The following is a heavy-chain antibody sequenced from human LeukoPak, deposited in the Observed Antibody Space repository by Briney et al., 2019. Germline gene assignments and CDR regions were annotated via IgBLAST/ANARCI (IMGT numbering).Heavy chain of an antibody. CDR3: ARWLQMYYYYYMDV. Sequence: ASVKVSCKASGYTFTGYYMHWVRQAPGQGLEWMGWINPNSGGTNYAQKFQGRVTTTRDTSISTAYMELSRLRSDDTAVYYCARWLQMYYYYYMDVWGKGTTVTISS. CDR1: GYTFTGYY. J-gene: IGHJ6*03. V-gene: IGHV1-2*02. CDR2: INPNSGGT. D-gene: IGHD5-24*01.